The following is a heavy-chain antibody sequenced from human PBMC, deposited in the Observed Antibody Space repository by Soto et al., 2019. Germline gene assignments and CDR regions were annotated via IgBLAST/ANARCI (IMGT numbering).Heavy chain of an antibody. Sequence: EVQLLESGGGLVQPGGSLRLSCAASGFTFSSYAMSWVRQAPGKGLEWVSAISGSGGSTYYADSVKGRFTISRDNSKNALYLQTSSLRAEDTAVYYCAKDTIDYGDYGGGYWGQGTLVTVSS. D-gene: IGHD4-17*01. V-gene: IGHV3-23*01. CDR2: ISGSGGST. J-gene: IGHJ4*02. CDR1: GFTFSSYA. CDR3: AKDTIDYGDYGGGY.